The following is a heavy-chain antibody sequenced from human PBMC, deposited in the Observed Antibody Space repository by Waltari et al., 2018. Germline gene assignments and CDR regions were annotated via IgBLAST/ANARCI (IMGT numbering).Heavy chain of an antibody. CDR2: ISSSGSTI. D-gene: IGHD2-15*01. CDR1: GFTFSDYY. CDR3: AATRGYCSGGSCPGVRFDP. Sequence: QVQLVESGGGLVKPGGSLRLSCAASGFTFSDYYMSWIRQAPGKGLEWGSYISSSGSTIYYADSVKGRFTISRDNAKNSLYLQRNSRRAEDTAVYYCAATRGYCSGGSCPGVRFDPWGQGTLVTVSS. V-gene: IGHV3-11*01. J-gene: IGHJ5*02.